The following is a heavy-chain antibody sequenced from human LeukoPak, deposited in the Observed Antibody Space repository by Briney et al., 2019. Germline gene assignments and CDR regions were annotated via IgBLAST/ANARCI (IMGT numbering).Heavy chain of an antibody. J-gene: IGHJ4*02. CDR2: ISGSGGST. Sequence: GGSLRLSCAASGFTFSSYAMSWVRQAPGKGLEWVSAISGSGGSTYYADSVKGRFTISRDNSKNTLYLQMNSLRAEDTAVYYCAKGRGMIVGEALDYRGQGTLVTVSS. CDR1: GFTFSSYA. V-gene: IGHV3-23*01. D-gene: IGHD3-22*01. CDR3: AKGRGMIVGEALDY.